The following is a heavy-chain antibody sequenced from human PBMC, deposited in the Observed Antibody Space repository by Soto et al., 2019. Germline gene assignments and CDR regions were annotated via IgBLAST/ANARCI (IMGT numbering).Heavy chain of an antibody. D-gene: IGHD3-22*01. CDR3: ARDPFSYYYDSSGYGDDAFDI. CDR2: IYYSGST. Sequence: SETLSLTCTVSGGSVSSGSYYWSWIRQPPGKGLEWIGYIYYSGSTNYNPSLKSRVTISVDTSKNQFSLKLSSVTAADTAVYYCARDPFSYYYDSSGYGDDAFDIWGQGTMVTVSS. J-gene: IGHJ3*02. CDR1: GGSVSSGSYY. V-gene: IGHV4-61*01.